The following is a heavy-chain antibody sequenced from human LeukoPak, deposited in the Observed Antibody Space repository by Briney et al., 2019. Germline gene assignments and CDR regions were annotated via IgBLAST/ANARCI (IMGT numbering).Heavy chain of an antibody. CDR2: TSGNGAKT. V-gene: IGHV3-23*01. J-gene: IGHJ4*02. Sequence: PGGSLRLSCAASGFTFSNAWMSWVRQAPGKGLEWVSATSGNGAKTYYADSVRGRFTISRDNSKNTLYLQMNSLRAEDTAVYYCAKDFGWPFDYWGQGTLVTVSS. CDR3: AKDFGWPFDY. D-gene: IGHD6-19*01. CDR1: GFTFSNAW.